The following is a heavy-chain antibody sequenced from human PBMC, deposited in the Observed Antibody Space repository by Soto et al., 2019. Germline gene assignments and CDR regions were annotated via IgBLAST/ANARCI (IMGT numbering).Heavy chain of an antibody. J-gene: IGHJ6*02. Sequence: GGSLRLSCAASGFTFSSYGMHWVRQAPGKGLEWVAVISYDGSNKYYADSVKGRFTISRDNSKNTLYLQMNSLRAEDTAVYYCAKGVGRYYCYGMDVWGQGTTVTVSS. CDR1: GFTFSSYG. V-gene: IGHV3-30*18. CDR3: AKGVGRYYCYGMDV. CDR2: ISYDGSNK. D-gene: IGHD2-15*01.